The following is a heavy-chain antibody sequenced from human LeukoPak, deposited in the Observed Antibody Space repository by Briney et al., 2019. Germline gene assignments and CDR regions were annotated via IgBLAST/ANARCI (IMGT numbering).Heavy chain of an antibody. CDR2: LYSDGTT. V-gene: IGHV3-53*01. CDR1: GFTFSSSY. Sequence: GGSLRLSCAASGFTFSSSYMSWVRQAPGKGLEWVSVLYSDGTTYYAGSVKGRFTISRDNSKNTLYLEMNNLRAEDTAVYYCARAAYDTNGFTANHDYWGQGTLVTVSS. D-gene: IGHD3-22*01. CDR3: ARAAYDTNGFTANHDY. J-gene: IGHJ4*02.